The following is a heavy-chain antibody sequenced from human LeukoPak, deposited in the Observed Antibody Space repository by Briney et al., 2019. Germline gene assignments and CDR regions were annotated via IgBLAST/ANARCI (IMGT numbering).Heavy chain of an antibody. CDR2: IYYSGST. CDR1: GGSISSSSYY. CDR3: ARRLAGTEDC. V-gene: IGHV4-39*01. Sequence: SETLSLTCTVSGGSISSSSYYWGWIRQPPGKGLEWFGSIYYSGSTYYNSSLKNRVTISVDTSKNQFSLKLSSVTAADTAVYYCARRLAGTEDCWGQGTLVTVSS. D-gene: IGHD6-13*01. J-gene: IGHJ4*02.